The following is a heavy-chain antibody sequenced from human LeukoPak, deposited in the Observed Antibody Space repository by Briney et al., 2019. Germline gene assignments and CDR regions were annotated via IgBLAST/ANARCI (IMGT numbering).Heavy chain of an antibody. CDR1: GFAFNTYW. J-gene: IGHJ3*02. CDR2: IKQDGSEK. V-gene: IGHV3-7*01. Sequence: SGGSLRLSCTASGFAFNTYWMNWVRQAPGKGLEWVANIKQDGSEKCYVDSVKGRFTISRDNAKNSLYLQMNSLRAEDTAVYYCAKPITISGATDGFDIWGQGAKVTVSS. D-gene: IGHD3-3*01. CDR3: AKPITISGATDGFDI.